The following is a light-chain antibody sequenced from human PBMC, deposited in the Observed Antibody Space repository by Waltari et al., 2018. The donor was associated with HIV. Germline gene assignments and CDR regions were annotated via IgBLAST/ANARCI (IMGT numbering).Light chain of an antibody. CDR2: AAS. CDR1: QDITPS. CDR3: QQASSFPLS. J-gene: IGKJ4*01. Sequence: QMTQSPSSLSASVGDRVIITCRASQDITPSLAWYQLKPGGPPRLLIFAASGLHGGVPPRFSGSGSGTVFVLTISNLQPEDSATYYCQQASSFPLSFGGGTKVEI. V-gene: IGKV1-12*01.